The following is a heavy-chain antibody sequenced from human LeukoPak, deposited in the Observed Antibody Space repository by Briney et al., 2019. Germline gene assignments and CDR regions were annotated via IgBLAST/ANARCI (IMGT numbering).Heavy chain of an antibody. Sequence: SETLSLTCAVYGGSFSGYYWSWIRQPPGKGLEWIGEINHSGSTNYNPSLKNRVTISVDTSKNQFSLKLSSVTAADTAVYYCARGGGIVGVPAAVCFDYWGQGTLVTVSS. V-gene: IGHV4-34*01. CDR3: ARGGGIVGVPAAVCFDY. CDR1: GGSFSGYY. CDR2: INHSGST. J-gene: IGHJ4*02. D-gene: IGHD2-2*01.